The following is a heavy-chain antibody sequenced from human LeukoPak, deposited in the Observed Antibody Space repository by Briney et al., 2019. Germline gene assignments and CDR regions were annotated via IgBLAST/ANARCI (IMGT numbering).Heavy chain of an antibody. Sequence: SVKVSCKASGGTFSSYAISWVRQAPGQGLEWMGRIIPILGIANYAQKFQGRVTITADKSTSTAYMELSSLRSEDTAVYYCARDKEMATIAFFDYWGQGTLVTVSS. CDR3: ARDKEMATIAFFDY. D-gene: IGHD5-24*01. J-gene: IGHJ4*02. CDR1: GGTFSSYA. V-gene: IGHV1-69*04. CDR2: IIPILGIA.